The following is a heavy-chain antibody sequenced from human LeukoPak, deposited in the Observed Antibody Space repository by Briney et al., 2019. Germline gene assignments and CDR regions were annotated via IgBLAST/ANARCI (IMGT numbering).Heavy chain of an antibody. J-gene: IGHJ4*02. D-gene: IGHD2-8*01. V-gene: IGHV3-23*01. CDR2: IRGDGSET. CDR3: ARRGGPNGWGDFDF. CDR1: GFTFSKHV. Sequence: GGSLRLSCEASGFTFSKHVMNWVRQALGKGLEWVSSIRGDGSETFQADSLKGRFTISRDNSKNTLYLEMNSLSAEDTAVYYCARRGGPNGWGDFDFWGQGTLVTVSS.